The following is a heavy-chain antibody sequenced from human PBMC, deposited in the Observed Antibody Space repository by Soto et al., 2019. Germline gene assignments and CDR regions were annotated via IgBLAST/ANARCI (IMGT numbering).Heavy chain of an antibody. J-gene: IGHJ4*02. V-gene: IGHV3-23*01. Sequence: GSLRLSCAASVISFSDYAMSWVREAPGKGLEWISAISGDGVSKLYADSVRGRFTISRDNAANTLYLQMNSLRTEDTALYYCAKKDRLYGVAVAFDSWGQGTLVTVSS. D-gene: IGHD6-19*01. CDR1: VISFSDYA. CDR2: ISGDGVSK. CDR3: AKKDRLYGVAVAFDS.